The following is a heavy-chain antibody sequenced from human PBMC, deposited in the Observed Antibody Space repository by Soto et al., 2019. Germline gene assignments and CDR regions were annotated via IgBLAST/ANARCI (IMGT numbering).Heavy chain of an antibody. D-gene: IGHD3-22*01. J-gene: IGHJ1*01. CDR3: AKIGTGYYYDSSGNAEYFQH. CDR1: GFTFSSYG. Sequence: PGGSLRLSXAASGFTFSSYGMHWIRQAPGKGLEWVAVISYDGSNKYYADSVKGRFTISRDNSKNTLYLQMNSLRAEDTAVYYCAKIGTGYYYDSSGNAEYFQHWGQGTLVTVSS. CDR2: ISYDGSNK. V-gene: IGHV3-30*18.